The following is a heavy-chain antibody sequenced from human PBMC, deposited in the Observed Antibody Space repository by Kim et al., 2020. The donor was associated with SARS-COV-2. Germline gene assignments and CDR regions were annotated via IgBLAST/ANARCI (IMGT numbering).Heavy chain of an antibody. D-gene: IGHD3-10*01. CDR3: ASGSGSYYNPSDAFDI. CDR2: INPNSGGT. Sequence: ASVKVSCKASGYTFTGYYMHWVRQAPGQGLEWMGWINPNSGGTNYAQKFQGRVTMTRDTSISTAYMELSRLRSDDTAVYYCASGSGSYYNPSDAFDIWGQGTMATVSS. CDR1: GYTFTGYY. J-gene: IGHJ3*02. V-gene: IGHV1-2*02.